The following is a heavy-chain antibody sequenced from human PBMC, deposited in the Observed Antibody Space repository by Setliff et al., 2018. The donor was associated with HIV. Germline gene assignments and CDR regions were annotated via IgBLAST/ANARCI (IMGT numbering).Heavy chain of an antibody. V-gene: IGHV4-59*11. D-gene: IGHD2-15*01. CDR2: IYYSGST. J-gene: IGHJ6*02. CDR3: ARAPSCIGGNCILYYYYYYGLDV. Sequence: SETLSLTCTVSGGSISSHYWSWIRQPPGKGLEWIGYIYYSGSTNYNPSLKSRVTISVDTSKNQFSLKLSSVTAADTAVYYCARAPSCIGGNCILYYYYYYGLDVWGHGTTVTVSS. CDR1: GGSISSHY.